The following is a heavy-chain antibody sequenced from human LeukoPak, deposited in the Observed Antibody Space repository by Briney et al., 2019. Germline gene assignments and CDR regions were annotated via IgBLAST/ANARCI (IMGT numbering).Heavy chain of an antibody. Sequence: SETLSLTCTVSGGPMSSRSYYWRWIRQPPGKGLEWIGYIYYSGSTNYNPSLKSRVTISVDTSKNQFSLKLSSVTAADTAVYYCSSSWTPDAFDIWGQGTMVTVSS. CDR3: SSSWTPDAFDI. J-gene: IGHJ3*02. D-gene: IGHD6-13*01. CDR1: GGPMSSRSYY. CDR2: IYYSGST. V-gene: IGHV4-61*01.